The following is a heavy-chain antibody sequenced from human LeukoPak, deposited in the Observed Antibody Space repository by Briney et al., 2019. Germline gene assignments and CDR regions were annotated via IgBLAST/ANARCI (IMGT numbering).Heavy chain of an antibody. CDR2: IRYDGSNK. D-gene: IGHD2-2*01. J-gene: IGHJ4*02. V-gene: IGHV3-30*02. CDR1: GFTFSSYG. Sequence: GGSLRLSCAASGFTFSSYGMHWVRQAPGKGLEWVAFIRYDGSNKYYADSVKGRFTISRDNSKNTLYLQMNSLRAEDTAVYYCATSRGYCSSTSCYSLDYWGQGTLVTVSS. CDR3: ATSRGYCSSTSCYSLDY.